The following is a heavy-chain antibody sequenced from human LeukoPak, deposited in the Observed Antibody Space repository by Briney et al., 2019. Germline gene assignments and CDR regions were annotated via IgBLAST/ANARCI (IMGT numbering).Heavy chain of an antibody. Sequence: GGSLRLSCTASGFTFGDYAMSWFRQAPGKGLEWVSSISSSSSYIYYADSVKGRFTISRDNAKNSLYLQMNSLRAEDTAVYYCAELGITMIGGAWGKGTTVTISS. V-gene: IGHV3-21*01. CDR1: GFTFGDYA. J-gene: IGHJ6*04. CDR3: AELGITMIGGA. D-gene: IGHD3-10*02. CDR2: ISSSSSYI.